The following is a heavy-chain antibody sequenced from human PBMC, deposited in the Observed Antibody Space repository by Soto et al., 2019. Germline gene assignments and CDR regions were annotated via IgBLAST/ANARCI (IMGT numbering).Heavy chain of an antibody. CDR1: DYSISSGYY. J-gene: IGHJ6*02. D-gene: IGHD3-22*01. V-gene: IGHV4-38-2*02. CDR3: ARDHDASGSYHYSLDV. CDR2: IYHTGNT. Sequence: SETLSLTCAVSDYSISSGYYWGWIRQPPGKGPLWIGSIYHTGNTYYHPSLRSRVTISVDTSRNQISLKLTSVTAADTAVYYCARDHDASGSYHYSLDVWGQGNTVTVSS.